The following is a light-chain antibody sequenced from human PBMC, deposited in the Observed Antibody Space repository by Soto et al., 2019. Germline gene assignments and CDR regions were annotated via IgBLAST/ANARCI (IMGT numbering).Light chain of an antibody. CDR2: AAS. CDR1: QTISNR. V-gene: IGKV1-39*01. J-gene: IGKJ1*01. CDR3: QQSYSNPPT. Sequence: DIQMTQSPSTLSASVGDRVTITCRASQTISNRLAWYQQKPGKAPKLLIFAASSLKSGVPSRFSGSRSGPDFTLTISSLQPEDFATYYCQQSYSNPPTFGQGTKVDIK.